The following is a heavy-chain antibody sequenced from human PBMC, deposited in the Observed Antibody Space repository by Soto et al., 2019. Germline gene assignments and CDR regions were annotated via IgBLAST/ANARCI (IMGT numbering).Heavy chain of an antibody. CDR1: GFSFSDHF. CDR3: GRDNGNYLLDY. Sequence: EVQLVESGGDLVQPGGSLRLSCAASGFSFSDHFMDWVRQPPGKGLEWVGRIRNKPNSYSTEYAASVKGRFTISRDDSKHSLYLQMDSLKTEDSAVYYCGRDNGNYLLDYWGQGTLVTVSS. CDR2: IRNKPNSYST. D-gene: IGHD1-7*01. V-gene: IGHV3-72*01. J-gene: IGHJ4*02.